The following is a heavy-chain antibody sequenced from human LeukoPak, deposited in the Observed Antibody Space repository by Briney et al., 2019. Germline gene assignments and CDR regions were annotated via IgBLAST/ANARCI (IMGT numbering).Heavy chain of an antibody. J-gene: IGHJ4*02. CDR3: ARGGRLRFLEWLLPRAFDY. CDR2: INHSGST. D-gene: IGHD3-3*01. Sequence: SETLSLTCAVYGGSFSGYYWSWIRQPPGTGLEWIGEINHSGSTNYNPSLKSRVTISVDTSKNQFSLKLSSVTAADTAVYYCARGGRLRFLEWLLPRAFDYWGQGTLVTVSS. CDR1: GGSFSGYY. V-gene: IGHV4-34*01.